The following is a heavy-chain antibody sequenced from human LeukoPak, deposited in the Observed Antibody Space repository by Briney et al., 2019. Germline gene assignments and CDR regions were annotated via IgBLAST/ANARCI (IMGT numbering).Heavy chain of an antibody. CDR3: ARGDPSLYSSGWYPFDY. CDR2: IYTSGST. D-gene: IGHD6-19*01. V-gene: IGHV4-61*02. J-gene: IGHJ4*02. CDR1: GGSISSGSYD. Sequence: SQTLSLTCTVSGGSISSGSYDWSWIRQPAGKGLEWIGRIYTSGSTNYNPSLKSRVTISVDTSKNQFSLKLSSVAAAGTALYYCARGDPSLYSSGWYPFDYWGQGTLVTVSS.